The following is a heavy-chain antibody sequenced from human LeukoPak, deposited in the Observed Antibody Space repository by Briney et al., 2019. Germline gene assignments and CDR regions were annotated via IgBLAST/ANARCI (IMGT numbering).Heavy chain of an antibody. Sequence: RASVKVSCKASGGTFSSYAISWVRQAPGQGLEWMGGIIPIFGTANYAQKFQGRVTITADESTSTAYMELSSLRSEDTAVYYCAREPCGGDCYREGYYFDYWGQGTLVTVSS. V-gene: IGHV1-69*13. J-gene: IGHJ4*02. CDR1: GGTFSSYA. CDR2: IIPIFGTA. CDR3: AREPCGGDCYREGYYFDY. D-gene: IGHD2-21*01.